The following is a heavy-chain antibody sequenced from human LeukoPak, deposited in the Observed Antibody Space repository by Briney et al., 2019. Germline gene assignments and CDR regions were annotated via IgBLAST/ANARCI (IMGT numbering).Heavy chain of an antibody. CDR2: IWYDGSNK. D-gene: IGHD1-26*01. V-gene: IGHV3-33*01. CDR3: ARDGYSGRTFDY. J-gene: IGHJ4*02. CDR1: GFTFSSYG. Sequence: GGSLRLSCAASGFTFSSYGMPWVRQAPGKGLEWVAVIWYDGSNKYYADSVKGRFTISRDNSKNTLYLQMNSLRAEDTAVYYCARDGYSGRTFDYWGQGTLVTVSS.